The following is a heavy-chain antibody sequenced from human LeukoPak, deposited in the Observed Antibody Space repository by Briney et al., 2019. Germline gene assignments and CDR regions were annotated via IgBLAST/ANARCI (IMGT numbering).Heavy chain of an antibody. J-gene: IGHJ4*02. CDR1: GGSFSGYY. V-gene: IGHV4-34*01. CDR3: ARHQYDFWSGYPYYFDY. Sequence: KASETLSLTCAVYGGSFSGYYWSWIRQPPGKGLEWIGSIYYSGSTYYNPSLKSRVTISVDTSKNQFSLKLSSVTAADTAVYYCARHQYDFWSGYPYYFDYWGQGTLVTVSS. CDR2: IYYSGST. D-gene: IGHD3-3*01.